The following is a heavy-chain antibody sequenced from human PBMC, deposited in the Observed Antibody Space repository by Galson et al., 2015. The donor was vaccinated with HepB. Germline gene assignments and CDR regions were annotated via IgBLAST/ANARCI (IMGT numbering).Heavy chain of an antibody. V-gene: IGHV1-46*01. CDR3: ARGGLYFYDSSGYPDY. D-gene: IGHD3-22*01. CDR1: GYTFTTYY. CDR2: INPSGGST. Sequence: SVKVSCKASGYTFTTYYMHWVRQAPGQGLEWMGIINPSGGSTNYAQKFQGRVTMTRDTSTSTVYMELSSLRSEDTAVYYCARGGLYFYDSSGYPDYWGQGTLVTVSS. J-gene: IGHJ4*02.